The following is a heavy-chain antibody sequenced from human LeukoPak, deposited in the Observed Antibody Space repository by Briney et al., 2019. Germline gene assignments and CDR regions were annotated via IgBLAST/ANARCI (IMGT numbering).Heavy chain of an antibody. CDR1: GGSISRSSYY. Sequence: SETLSLTCTVSGGSISRSSYYWGWIRQPPGKGLEWIGRIYYRGSTYYKPSLQSRVTMSVDTSKNQFSLKLSSVTVADTAVYYCARPVVLLWFGELSGENWFDPWGQGTLVTVSS. CDR3: ARPVVLLWFGELSGENWFDP. CDR2: IYYRGST. V-gene: IGHV4-39*01. D-gene: IGHD3-10*01. J-gene: IGHJ5*02.